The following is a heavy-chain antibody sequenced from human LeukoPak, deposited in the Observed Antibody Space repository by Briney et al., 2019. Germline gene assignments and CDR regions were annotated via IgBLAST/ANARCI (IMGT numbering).Heavy chain of an antibody. D-gene: IGHD3-3*01. V-gene: IGHV3-74*01. CDR2: IKTDGVTT. Sequence: GSLRLSCAASGFTFSNAWMTWVRQAPGKGLVWVSRIKTDGVTTNYADSVKGRFTISRDNAKNTLYLQMNSLRAEDTAVYYCARTYDFWSGSPDPFDVWGQGTMVTVSS. J-gene: IGHJ3*01. CDR1: GFTFSNAW. CDR3: ARTYDFWSGSPDPFDV.